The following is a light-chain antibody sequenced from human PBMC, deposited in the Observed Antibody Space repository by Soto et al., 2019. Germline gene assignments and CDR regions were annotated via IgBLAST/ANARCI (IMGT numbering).Light chain of an antibody. CDR2: GNA. J-gene: IGLJ1*01. CDR1: SSSIGAGYE. Sequence: QSLLTQPPSVSGAPGQRVTISCSGTSSSIGAGYEVHWYHQLPATAPTLVVSGNANRPSGVTAPLSASKPGNSASLAITGLQAEDECHYYSQSYDKRLTGYVFGSATK. V-gene: IGLV1-40*01. CDR3: QSYDKRLTGYV.